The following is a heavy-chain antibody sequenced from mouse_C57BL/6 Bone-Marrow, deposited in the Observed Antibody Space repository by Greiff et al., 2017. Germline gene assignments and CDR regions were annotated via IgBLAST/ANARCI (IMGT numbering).Heavy chain of an antibody. V-gene: IGHV1-5*01. J-gene: IGHJ4*01. CDR1: GYTFTSYW. CDR3: TRWDSSGYGYAMDY. CDR2: IYPGNSDT. D-gene: IGHD3-2*02. Sequence: EVQLQQSGTVLARPGASVKMSCKTSGYTFTSYWMHWVKQRPGQGLEWIGAIYPGNSDTSYNQKFKGKAKLTAVTSASTAYMELSSLTNEDSAVYYCTRWDSSGYGYAMDYWGQGTSVTVSS.